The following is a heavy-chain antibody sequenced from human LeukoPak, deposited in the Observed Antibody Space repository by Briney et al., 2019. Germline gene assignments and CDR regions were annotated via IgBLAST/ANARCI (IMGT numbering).Heavy chain of an antibody. CDR1: GGTFSSYA. V-gene: IGHV1-69*13. D-gene: IGHD3-3*01. Sequence: SVKVSCKASGGTFSSYAISWVRQAPGQGLERMGGIIPIFGTANYAQKFQGRVTITADESTSTAYMELSSLRSDDTAVYYCAREVNFGVYYYYYMDVWGKGTTVTVSS. CDR3: AREVNFGVYYYYYMDV. CDR2: IIPIFGTA. J-gene: IGHJ6*03.